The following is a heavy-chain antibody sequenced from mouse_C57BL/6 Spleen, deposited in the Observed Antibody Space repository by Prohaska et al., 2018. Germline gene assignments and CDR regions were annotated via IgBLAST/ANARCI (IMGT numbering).Heavy chain of an antibody. CDR3: AGHSCGWYVED. V-gene: IGHV4-1*01. Sequence: EVQLLQSGGGLVQPVGSLQLSCAASGIDFSRYWMCWVRRAPGNGLECIGESNSDRRTINDAPSVKYKVNIARDTAKKTRYLLMRKVRPHDTALGDCAGHSCGWYVEDWGTGTTVMVS. J-gene: IGHJ1*03. CDR1: GIDFSRYW. CDR2: SNSDRRTI. D-gene: IGHD1-1*01.